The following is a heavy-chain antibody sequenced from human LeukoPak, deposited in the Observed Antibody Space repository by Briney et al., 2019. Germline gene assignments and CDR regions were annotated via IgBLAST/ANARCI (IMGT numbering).Heavy chain of an antibody. V-gene: IGHV3-7*01. J-gene: IGHJ4*02. CDR3: VGCAGNSCYFDY. CDR2: IKQDGSAK. Sequence: GPLRPSCAASGSSFIGYWMSWVRQAPGKGLEWVANIKQDGSAKNYVDSVKGRFTISRDNAKNLLYLQMNSLRAEDTAVYYCVGCAGNSCYFDYWGQGTLVIVSS. CDR1: GSSFIGYW. D-gene: IGHD2/OR15-2a*01.